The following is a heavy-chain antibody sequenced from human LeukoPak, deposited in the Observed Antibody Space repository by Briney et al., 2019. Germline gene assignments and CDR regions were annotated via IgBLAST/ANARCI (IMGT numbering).Heavy chain of an antibody. CDR1: GYIFTTSY. V-gene: IGHV1-46*01. D-gene: IGHD3-22*01. Sequence: ASVKVSCKAPGYIFTTSYIQWVRQAPGQGLEWVGIINPRDGSTSYARKFQERVTITRDMSTSTAYMELSSLRSEDTAVYYCAAIYYDSSGYYSYGLDYMDVWGKGTTVTISS. CDR2: INPRDGST. J-gene: IGHJ6*03. CDR3: AAIYYDSSGYYSYGLDYMDV.